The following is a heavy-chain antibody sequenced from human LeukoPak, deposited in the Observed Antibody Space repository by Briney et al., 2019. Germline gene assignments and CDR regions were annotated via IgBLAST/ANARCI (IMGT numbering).Heavy chain of an antibody. CDR2: ISSGSAT. CDR1: GFAFSTFD. D-gene: IGHD3-10*02. J-gene: IGHJ6*04. CDR3: AELGITMIGGV. Sequence: GGSLRLSCAASGFAFSTFDMNWIRQAPGKGLEWVSFISSGSATYYADSVKGRFTISRDNAKNSLCLQMNSLRAEDTAVYYCAELGITMIGGVWGKGTTVTISS. V-gene: IGHV3-48*03.